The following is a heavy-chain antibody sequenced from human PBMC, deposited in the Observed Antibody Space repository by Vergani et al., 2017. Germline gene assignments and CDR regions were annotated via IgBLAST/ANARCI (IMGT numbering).Heavy chain of an antibody. CDR3: AGTNYYDSSGYYYPSDY. V-gene: IGHV5-51*01. CDR2: IYPGDSDT. J-gene: IGHJ4*02. CDR1: GYSFTSDW. D-gene: IGHD3-22*01. Sequence: EVQLVQSGAEVKKPGESLKISCKGSGYSFTSDWIGWVRQMPGKGLEWMGIIYPGDSDTRYSPSFQGQVTISADKSISTAYLQWSSLKASDTAMYYCAGTNYYDSSGYYYPSDYWGQGTLVTVSS.